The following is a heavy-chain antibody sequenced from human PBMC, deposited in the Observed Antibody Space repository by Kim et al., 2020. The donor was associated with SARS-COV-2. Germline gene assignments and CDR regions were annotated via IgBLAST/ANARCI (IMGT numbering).Heavy chain of an antibody. CDR1: GYRFTSYW. V-gene: IGHV5-10-1*01. CDR2: IDPSDSYT. D-gene: IGHD3-16*02. CDR3: ASNAITFGGVIVTNLDYWYFDL. Sequence: GESLKISCKGSGYRFTSYWISWVRQMHGKGLEWMVRIDPSDSYTNYSPSFQGHVTISADKSISTAYLQWSSLKASDTAMYYCASNAITFGGVIVTNLDYWYFDLWGRGTLGTVSS. J-gene: IGHJ2*01.